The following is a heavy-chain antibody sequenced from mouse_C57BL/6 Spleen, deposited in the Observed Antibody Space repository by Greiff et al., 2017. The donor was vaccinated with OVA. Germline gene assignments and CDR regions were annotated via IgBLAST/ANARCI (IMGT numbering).Heavy chain of an antibody. CDR1: GYTFTDYD. CDR2: IDPETGGT. Sequence: QVQLQQSGAELVRPGASVTLSCKASGYTFTDYDMHWVKQTPVHGLEWIGAIDPETGGTAYNQKFKGKAILTADKSSSTAYMELRSLTSEDSAVYYCTIAIYYAMDYWGQGTSVTVSS. V-gene: IGHV1-15*01. CDR3: TIAIYYAMDY. J-gene: IGHJ4*01. D-gene: IGHD6-1*01.